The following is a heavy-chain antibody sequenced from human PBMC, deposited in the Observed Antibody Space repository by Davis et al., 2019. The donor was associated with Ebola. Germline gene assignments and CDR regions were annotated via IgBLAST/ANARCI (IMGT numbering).Heavy chain of an antibody. CDR3: ARAREPGFWSGYYGRRVHPIDY. V-gene: IGHV3-7*03. D-gene: IGHD3-3*01. J-gene: IGHJ4*02. CDR2: IKQDGSEK. CDR1: GFTFSSYW. Sequence: GGSLRLSCAASGFTFSSYWMSWVRQAPGKGLEWVANIKQDGSEKYYVDSVKGRFTISRDNAKNSLYLQMNSLRAEDTAVYYCARAREPGFWSGYYGRRVHPIDYWGQGTLVTVSS.